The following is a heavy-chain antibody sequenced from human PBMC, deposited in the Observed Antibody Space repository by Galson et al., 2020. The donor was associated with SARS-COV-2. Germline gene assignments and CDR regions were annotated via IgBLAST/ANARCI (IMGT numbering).Heavy chain of an antibody. Sequence: ETSETLSLTCTVSAGSISSSGYYWGWIRQPPGKGLEWVGSIYYSGSTYYNPSLRSRVTMSIDTSKNQFSLKLNSVTATDTAVYYCARSGCSTTGCYLWTNWFDPWGQGTLVTVSS. CDR3: ARSGCSTTGCYLWTNWFDP. CDR2: IYYSGST. V-gene: IGHV4-39*01. J-gene: IGHJ5*02. D-gene: IGHD2-2*01. CDR1: AGSISSSGYY.